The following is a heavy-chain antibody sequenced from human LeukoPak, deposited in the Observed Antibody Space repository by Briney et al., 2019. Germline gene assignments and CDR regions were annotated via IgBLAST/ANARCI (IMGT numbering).Heavy chain of an antibody. D-gene: IGHD3-10*01. CDR1: GFTVSSNY. CDR2: IYSGGST. CDR3: ARLAVRGALDY. V-gene: IGHV3-66*04. Sequence: GGSLRLSCAASGFTVSSNYMSWVRQAPEKGLEWVSVIYSGGSTYYADSVKGRFTTSRDNSKNTLYLQMNSLRAEDTAVYYCARLAVRGALDYWGQGTLVTVSS. J-gene: IGHJ4*02.